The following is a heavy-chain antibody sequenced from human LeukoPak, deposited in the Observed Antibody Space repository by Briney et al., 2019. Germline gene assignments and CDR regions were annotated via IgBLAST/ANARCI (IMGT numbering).Heavy chain of an antibody. V-gene: IGHV3-23*05. J-gene: IGHJ3*01. CDR1: GFTFSSYA. CDR2: IYIDART. D-gene: IGHD2-21*02. Sequence: PGGSLRLSCAASGFTFSSYAMSWVRQAPGKGLEWVSTIYIDARTYYADSVKGRFTLSRDYSKNTLFLQMNNLRAEDTALYYCARHLSGECTTDCYSPDAYDLWGQGTMVTVSS. CDR3: ARHLSGECTTDCYSPDAYDL.